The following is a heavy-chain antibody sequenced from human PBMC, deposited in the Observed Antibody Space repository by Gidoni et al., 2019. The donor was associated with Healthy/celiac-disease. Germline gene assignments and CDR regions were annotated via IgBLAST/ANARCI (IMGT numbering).Heavy chain of an antibody. CDR3: AKDISRWLQFSYFDY. Sequence: EVQLVESGGGLVQPGRSLRLSCAASGFTFDDYAMHWVRQAPGKGLEWVSGISWNSGSIGYADSVKGRFTISRDNAKNSLYLQMNSLRAEDTALYYCAKDISRWLQFSYFDYWGQGTLVTVSS. D-gene: IGHD5-12*01. CDR2: ISWNSGSI. V-gene: IGHV3-9*01. CDR1: GFTFDDYA. J-gene: IGHJ4*02.